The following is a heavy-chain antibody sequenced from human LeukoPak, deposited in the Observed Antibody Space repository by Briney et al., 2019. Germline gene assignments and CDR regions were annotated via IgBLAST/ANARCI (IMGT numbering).Heavy chain of an antibody. CDR3: AREGPQGRTPNWFDP. V-gene: IGHV4-4*07. D-gene: IGHD2-15*01. CDR2: IYTTGST. Sequence: SETLSLTCTVSGGSISSYYWSWIRQPPGKGLEWIGRIYTTGSTNYNPSLKSRVTMSVDTSKNQFSLKLNSVTAADTAVYYCAREGPQGRTPNWFDPWGQGTLVTVSP. CDR1: GGSISSYY. J-gene: IGHJ5*02.